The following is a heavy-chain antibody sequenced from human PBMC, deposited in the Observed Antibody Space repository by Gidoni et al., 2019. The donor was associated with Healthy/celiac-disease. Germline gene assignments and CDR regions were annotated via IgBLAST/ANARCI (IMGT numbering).Heavy chain of an antibody. Sequence: QVQLVQSGAEVKKPGSAVKVSCKASGGTVSSYAISWVRQAPGQGLEWMGGIIPIFGIAHYAQKFQGRVTLTADKSTSTAYMELSSLRSEDTAVYYCARDRSRTAGDFQHWGQGTLVTVSS. CDR3: ARDRSRTAGDFQH. J-gene: IGHJ1*01. D-gene: IGHD6-13*01. CDR1: GGTVSSYA. CDR2: IIPIFGIA. V-gene: IGHV1-69*17.